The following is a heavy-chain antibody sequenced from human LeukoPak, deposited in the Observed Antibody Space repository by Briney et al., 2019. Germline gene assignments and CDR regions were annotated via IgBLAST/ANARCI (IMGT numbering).Heavy chain of an antibody. J-gene: IGHJ5*02. Sequence: GASVKVSCKASGYTFTGYYMHWVRQAPGQGLEWMGWINPNSGGTNYAQKFQGRVTMTRDTSISTAYMELSSLRSEDTAVYYCARAGRTAMVNWFDPWGQGTLVTVSS. CDR2: INPNSGGT. V-gene: IGHV1-2*02. D-gene: IGHD5-18*01. CDR1: GYTFTGYY. CDR3: ARAGRTAMVNWFDP.